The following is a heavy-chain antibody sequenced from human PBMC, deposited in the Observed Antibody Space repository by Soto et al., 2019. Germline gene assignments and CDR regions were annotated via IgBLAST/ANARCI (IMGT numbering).Heavy chain of an antibody. CDR3: ARAPPLQTDAFDI. D-gene: IGHD4-4*01. Sequence: EVQLVESGGGLVQPGGSLRLSCAASGFTVSSNYMSWVRQAPGKGLEWVSVIYSGGSTYYADSVKGRFTISRHNSKNTLYLQMNSLRAEDTAVYYCARAPPLQTDAFDIWGQGTMVTVSS. CDR2: IYSGGST. CDR1: GFTVSSNY. V-gene: IGHV3-53*04. J-gene: IGHJ3*02.